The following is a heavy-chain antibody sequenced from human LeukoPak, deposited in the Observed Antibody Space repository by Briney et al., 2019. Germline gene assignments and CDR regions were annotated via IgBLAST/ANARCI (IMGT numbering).Heavy chain of an antibody. V-gene: IGHV3-23*01. CDR2: ISGSGGST. CDR3: AKSSGSYQDVDY. Sequence: GGSLRLSCAASGFTFSSYAMSWVRQAPAKGLEWVSAISGSGGSTYYADSVKGRFTISRDNSKNTLYLQMNSLRAEDTAVYYCAKSSGSYQDVDYWGQGTLVSVSS. CDR1: GFTFSSYA. J-gene: IGHJ4*02. D-gene: IGHD1-26*01.